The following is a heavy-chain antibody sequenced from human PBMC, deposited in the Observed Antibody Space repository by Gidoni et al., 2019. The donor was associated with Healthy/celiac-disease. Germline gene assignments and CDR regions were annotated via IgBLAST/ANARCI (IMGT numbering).Heavy chain of an antibody. V-gene: IGHV3-23*01. Sequence: EVQLLESGGGLVQPGGSLRLSCAASGFTFSSYAMSWVRQAPGKGLEWVSAISGSGGSTYYADSVKGRFTISRDNSKNTLYLQMNSLRAEDTAVYYCAKEGKRITMVRGGLGAFDIWGQGTMVTVSS. CDR1: GFTFSSYA. CDR3: AKEGKRITMVRGGLGAFDI. D-gene: IGHD3-10*01. CDR2: ISGSGGST. J-gene: IGHJ3*02.